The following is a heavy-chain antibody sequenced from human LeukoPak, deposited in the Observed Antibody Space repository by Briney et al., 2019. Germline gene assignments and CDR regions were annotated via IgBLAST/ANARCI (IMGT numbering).Heavy chain of an antibody. CDR2: ISWDGGST. D-gene: IGHD3-9*01. CDR3: AKGYYDILTDWGYFDY. J-gene: IGHJ4*02. V-gene: IGHV3-43D*03. Sequence: GGSLRLSCAASGFTFDDYAMHWVRQAPGKGLEWVSLISWDGGSTYYADSVEGRFTISRDNSKNSLYLQMNSLRAEDMALYYCAKGYYDILTDWGYFDYWGQGSLVTVSS. CDR1: GFTFDDYA.